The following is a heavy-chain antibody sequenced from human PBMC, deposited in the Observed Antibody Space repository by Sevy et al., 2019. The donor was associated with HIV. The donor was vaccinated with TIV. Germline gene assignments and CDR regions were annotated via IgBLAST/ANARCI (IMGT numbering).Heavy chain of an antibody. Sequence: GGSLRLSCEASGYTFSHYAMSWVRQAPGKGLEWVSAITSGGSGTYYAGSVKGRFTISRDNSKNTLYLQMNSLRAEDTAVYYCANPYYYDSSGYYPELDGMDVWGQGTTVTVSS. V-gene: IGHV3-23*01. CDR3: ANPYYYDSSGYYPELDGMDV. CDR2: ITSGGSGT. D-gene: IGHD3-22*01. CDR1: GYTFSHYA. J-gene: IGHJ6*02.